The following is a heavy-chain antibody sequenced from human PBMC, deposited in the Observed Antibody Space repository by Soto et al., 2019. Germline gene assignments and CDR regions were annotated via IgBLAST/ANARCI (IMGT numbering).Heavy chain of an antibody. Sequence: SETLSLTCAVSGGSISSGGYSWSWIRQPPGKGLEWIGYIYHSGSTYYNPSLKSRVTISVDRSKNQFSLKLSSVTAADTAVYYCARHYGMATSLDYWGQGTLVTVSS. CDR3: ARHYGMATSLDY. V-gene: IGHV4-30-2*01. CDR2: IYHSGST. D-gene: IGHD5-12*01. CDR1: GGSISSGGYS. J-gene: IGHJ4*02.